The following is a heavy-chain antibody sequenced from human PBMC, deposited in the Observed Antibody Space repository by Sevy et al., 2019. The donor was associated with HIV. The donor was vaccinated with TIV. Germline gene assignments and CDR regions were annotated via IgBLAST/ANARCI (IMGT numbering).Heavy chain of an antibody. V-gene: IGHV4-38-2*02. J-gene: IGHJ4*02. CDR1: GYSISSGYY. CDR3: ARDPAAAGTSNDY. CDR2: IYHSGNT. Sequence: SETLSLTCAVSGYSISSGYYWGWIRQPPGKGLEWIGSIYHSGNTYYNPSLKSRVTISVDTSKNQFSLKLNFVTAADTAVYYCARDPAAAGTSNDYWGQRALVTVSS. D-gene: IGHD6-13*01.